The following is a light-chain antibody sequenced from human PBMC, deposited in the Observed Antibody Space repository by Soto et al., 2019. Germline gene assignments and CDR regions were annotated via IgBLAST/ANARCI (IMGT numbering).Light chain of an antibody. Sequence: AIRMTQSPSSFSASTGDRVTITCRASQGISSYLAWYQQKPGKAPKLLVYAASTLQYGVPSRFSGSGSGTDFTLTINCLQSEDFATYFCQQYYTYPQTFGQGTKLEI. CDR2: AAS. CDR3: QQYYTYPQT. V-gene: IGKV1-8*01. CDR1: QGISSY. J-gene: IGKJ2*01.